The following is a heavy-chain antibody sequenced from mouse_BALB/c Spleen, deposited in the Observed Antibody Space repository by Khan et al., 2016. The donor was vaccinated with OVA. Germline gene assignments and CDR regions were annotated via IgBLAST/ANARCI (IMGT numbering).Heavy chain of an antibody. J-gene: IGHJ2*01. CDR1: GYTFTNYW. V-gene: IGHV1-87*01. CDR2: IYPGDGDT. Sequence: QVQLQQSGAELARPGASVKLSCKASGYTFTNYWMQWVKQRPGQGLEWIGAIYPGDGDTRYTQKFEGKATLTADQSSSTAYMQLSSLASEDSAVYYWARGDYRYYFDYWGQGTTLTVSS. CDR3: ARGDYRYYFDY. D-gene: IGHD2-14*01.